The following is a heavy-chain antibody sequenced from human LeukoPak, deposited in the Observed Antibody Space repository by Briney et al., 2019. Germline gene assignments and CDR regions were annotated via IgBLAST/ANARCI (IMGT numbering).Heavy chain of an antibody. Sequence: SETLSLTCDVFGGSFSGYYWSWIRQPPGKGLEWIAEINHDGSTNYNPSLKSRVAISVDKSKTQFSLNLRSVPAADTAVYYCAREYYPDSRAYYFKSDYWGQGTLVTVSS. CDR1: GGSFSGYY. CDR2: INHDGST. J-gene: IGHJ4*02. CDR3: AREYYPDSRAYYFKSDY. V-gene: IGHV4-34*01. D-gene: IGHD3-22*01.